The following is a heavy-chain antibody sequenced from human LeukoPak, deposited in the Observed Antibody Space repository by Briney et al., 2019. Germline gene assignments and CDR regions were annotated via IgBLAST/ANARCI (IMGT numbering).Heavy chain of an antibody. D-gene: IGHD2-2*01. CDR1: GYSFTSYG. CDR2: ISTYNDKS. J-gene: IGHJ4*02. V-gene: IGHV1-18*01. CDR3: ARDREDCTSCYYY. Sequence: GASVKVSCKASGYSFTSYGISWVRLAPGQGREWMGWISTYNDKSKYAQNLQGRVTMTTDTSSSTAYMELRSLRSDDTAVYYCARDREDCTSCYYYWGQGTLVTVSS.